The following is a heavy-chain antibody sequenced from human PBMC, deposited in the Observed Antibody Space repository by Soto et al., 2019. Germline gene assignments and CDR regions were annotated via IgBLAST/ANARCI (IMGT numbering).Heavy chain of an antibody. CDR1: GFTLRSYW. V-gene: IGHV3-7*01. CDR3: AREETAWPLAYGLDV. J-gene: IGHJ6*02. Sequence: PGGSLRLSCAASGFTLRSYWMSWVRQAPGKGLEWLATIKTDASEKKYVDSVKGRFTISRDNAKNSVSLQMNSLRDEDTAVYYCAREETAWPLAYGLDVWGQGTTVTVSS. CDR2: IKTDASEK. D-gene: IGHD2-21*02.